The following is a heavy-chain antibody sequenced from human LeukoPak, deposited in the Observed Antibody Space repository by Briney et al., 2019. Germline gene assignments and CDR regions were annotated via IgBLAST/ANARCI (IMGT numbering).Heavy chain of an antibody. Sequence: GGSLRLSCAASGFSFNDYDMHWVRQGKGKGLDWVSYISGSSGTIHHADSVRGRFTISRDNVKKSLYLYMNNLRAEDTAVYYCVGFGAYGGLWGQGTVVTVSP. D-gene: IGHD4-23*01. CDR3: VGFGAYGGL. CDR2: ISGSSGTI. J-gene: IGHJ4*02. CDR1: GFSFNDYD. V-gene: IGHV3-48*01.